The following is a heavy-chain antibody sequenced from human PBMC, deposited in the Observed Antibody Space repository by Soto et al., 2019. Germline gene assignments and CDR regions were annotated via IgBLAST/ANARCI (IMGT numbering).Heavy chain of an antibody. CDR1: GGSISSSNW. CDR2: IYHSGST. Sequence: QVQLQESGPGLVKPSGTLSLTCAVSGGSISSSNWWSWVRQPPGKGLEWIGEIYHSGSTNYNPSLKSRVTIPVDKSKNQCSLKLSTVTAADKAVYYCARDIVGAETDIWGQGTMVTVSS. J-gene: IGHJ3*02. D-gene: IGHD1-26*01. V-gene: IGHV4-4*02. CDR3: ARDIVGAETDI.